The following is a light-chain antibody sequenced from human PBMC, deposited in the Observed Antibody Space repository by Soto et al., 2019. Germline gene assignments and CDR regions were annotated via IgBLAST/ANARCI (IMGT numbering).Light chain of an antibody. CDR2: DAS. Sequence: EIVLTQSPATLSLSPGERATLSCRASQSVSSYLAWYQQKPGQAPRLLIYDASNRATGIPARFSGSGSGTDFTLTISRLEPEDFAVYYCQQRSNWPWTFGQGTKV. CDR1: QSVSSY. CDR3: QQRSNWPWT. V-gene: IGKV3-11*01. J-gene: IGKJ1*01.